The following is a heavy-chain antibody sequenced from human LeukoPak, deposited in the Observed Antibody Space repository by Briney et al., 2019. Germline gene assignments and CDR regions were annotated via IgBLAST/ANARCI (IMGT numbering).Heavy chain of an antibody. Sequence: ASVKVSCKASGYTFTDYYIHWVRQAPGQGLEWIGRINPNSGGTNYAQKFQGRVTMTRDTSISTAYMELSRLSSDDTAVYYCATSRDRIAAAGRDEFDYWGQGTLVTVSS. J-gene: IGHJ4*02. CDR3: ATSRDRIAAAGRDEFDY. D-gene: IGHD6-13*01. V-gene: IGHV1-2*06. CDR2: INPNSGGT. CDR1: GYTFTDYY.